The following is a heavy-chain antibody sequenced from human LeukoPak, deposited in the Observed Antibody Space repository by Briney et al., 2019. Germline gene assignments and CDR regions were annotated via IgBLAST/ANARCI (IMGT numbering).Heavy chain of an antibody. CDR2: INDDGSAT. CDR1: GFTFSNYW. CDR3: AGEILAPGKTHDY. V-gene: IGHV3-74*01. J-gene: IGHJ4*02. Sequence: GGSLRLSCAASGFTFSNYWMHWVRQVPGKGLVWVSRINDDGSATFYADSVKGRFTISRDNAKNTLFLQINSLRAEDTAVYYCAGEILAPGKTHDYWGQGTLVTVSS.